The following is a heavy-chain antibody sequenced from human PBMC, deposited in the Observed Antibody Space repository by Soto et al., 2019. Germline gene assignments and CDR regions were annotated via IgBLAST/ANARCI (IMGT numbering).Heavy chain of an antibody. CDR3: ARERVTTSWFDP. J-gene: IGHJ5*02. D-gene: IGHD4-17*01. V-gene: IGHV4-30-2*01. CDR2: IYHSGST. CDR1: GGSISSGGYS. Sequence: SDTLSLTCAVSGGSISSGGYSWSWIRQPPGKGLEWIGYIYHSGSTYYNPSLKSRVTISVDRSKNQFSLKLSSVTAADTAVYYCARERVTTSWFDPWGQGTLVTVSS.